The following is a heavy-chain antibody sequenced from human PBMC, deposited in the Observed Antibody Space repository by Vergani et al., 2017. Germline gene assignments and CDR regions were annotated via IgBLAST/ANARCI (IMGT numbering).Heavy chain of an antibody. Sequence: QVQLQQWGAGLLKPSETLSLTCAVYGGSFSGYYWSWIRQPPGKGLEWIGEINHSGSTNYNPSLKSRVTISVDTSKNQFYLKLSSVTAADTAVYYCARARDDYVWGSYRYFDYWGQGTLVTVSS. CDR3: ARARDDYVWGSYRYFDY. D-gene: IGHD3-16*02. V-gene: IGHV4-34*01. J-gene: IGHJ4*02. CDR2: INHSGST. CDR1: GGSFSGYY.